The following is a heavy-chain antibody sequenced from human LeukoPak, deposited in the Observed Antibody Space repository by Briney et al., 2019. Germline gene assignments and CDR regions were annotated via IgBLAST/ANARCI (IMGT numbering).Heavy chain of an antibody. CDR1: GGTFSSYA. Sequence: SVKVSCKASGGTFSSYAISWVRQAPGQGLEWMGGIIPIFGTANYAQKFQGRVTITAAESTSTAYMELSSLRSEDTAVYYCARARIAVAGFDYWGQGTLVTVSS. CDR3: ARARIAVAGFDY. J-gene: IGHJ4*02. CDR2: IIPIFGTA. V-gene: IGHV1-69*13. D-gene: IGHD6-19*01.